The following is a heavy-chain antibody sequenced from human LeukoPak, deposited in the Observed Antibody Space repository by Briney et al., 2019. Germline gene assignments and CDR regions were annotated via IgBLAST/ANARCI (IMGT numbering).Heavy chain of an antibody. CDR2: IYHSGST. J-gene: IGHJ4*02. D-gene: IGHD3-10*01. Sequence: PSETLSLTCAVSGYSISSGYYWGWIRPPPGKGLEWIGSIYHSGSTYYNPSLKSRVTISVDTSKNQFSLKLSSVTAADTAVYYCARDWVYGSGSYYYHPPFDYWGQGTLVTVSS. CDR1: GYSISSGYY. CDR3: ARDWVYGSGSYYYHPPFDY. V-gene: IGHV4-38-2*02.